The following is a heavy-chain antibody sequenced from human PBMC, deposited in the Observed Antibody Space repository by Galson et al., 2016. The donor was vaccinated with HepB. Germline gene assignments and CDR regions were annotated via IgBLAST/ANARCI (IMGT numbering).Heavy chain of an antibody. Sequence: SLRLSCEASGFTFNEYAMHWVRQAPGKGLEWVSGITWNSGSIGYADSVRGRFTISRDSSKNSLYLQINSRRFEDTAFSYCAKDIGAGNNLCLSPNSWGQGTLVTVSP. CDR3: AKDIGAGNNLCLSPNS. J-gene: IGHJ1*01. D-gene: IGHD1-1*01. CDR2: ITWNSGSI. V-gene: IGHV3-9*01. CDR1: GFTFNEYA.